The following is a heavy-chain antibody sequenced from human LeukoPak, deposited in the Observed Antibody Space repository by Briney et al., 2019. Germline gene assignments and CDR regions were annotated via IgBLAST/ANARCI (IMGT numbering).Heavy chain of an antibody. D-gene: IGHD6-13*01. CDR3: AKDRYSIWYLTIDY. CDR2: IKQDGGEK. Sequence: GGSLRLSCAASGFTFSSYTLNWVRQAPGRGLEWVSNIKQDGGEKLYVDSVKGRFTISRDNAKNSVFLQMNSLRAEDTAVYYCAKDRYSIWYLTIDYWGQGTLVTVSS. V-gene: IGHV3-7*03. J-gene: IGHJ4*02. CDR1: GFTFSSYT.